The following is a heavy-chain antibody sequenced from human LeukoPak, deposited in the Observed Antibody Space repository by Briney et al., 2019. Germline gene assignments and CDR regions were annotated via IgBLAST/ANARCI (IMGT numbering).Heavy chain of an antibody. D-gene: IGHD4-11*01. CDR2: INSDGSST. CDR3: ARPFSAPNSNYAYYFDY. V-gene: IGHV3-74*01. CDR1: GFTFSSYW. Sequence: PGGSLRLSCAASGFTFSSYWMHWVRQAPGKGLVWVSRINSDGSSTNYADSVKGRFTISRDNAKNTVYLQMSSLRAEDTAVYYCARPFSAPNSNYAYYFDYWGQGILVTVSS. J-gene: IGHJ4*02.